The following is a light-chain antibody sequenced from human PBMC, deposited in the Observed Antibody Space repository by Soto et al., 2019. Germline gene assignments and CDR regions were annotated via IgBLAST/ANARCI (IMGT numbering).Light chain of an antibody. Sequence: DVQMTQSPSSLSASVGDSVTITCRSSQTVKTYLNWYQHKPGKAPQLLIYASSRLQTGVASSFSGHGSVTYFSPTISSLQPEYFATYDCQHTSSTPGTFGQGTKVEIK. CDR3: QHTSSTPGT. V-gene: IGKV1-39*01. CDR2: ASS. J-gene: IGKJ1*01. CDR1: QTVKTY.